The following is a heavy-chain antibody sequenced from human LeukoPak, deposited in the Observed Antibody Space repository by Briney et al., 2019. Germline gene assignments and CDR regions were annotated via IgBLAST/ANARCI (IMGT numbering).Heavy chain of an antibody. Sequence: GGSLRLSCAASGFTIRNYVIHWVRQAPGKGLEWVAVTSSDLNVKLYADSVKGRFTISRDNSRSTLYLQMNSLRPEDTAIYYCAREGYYGSGSPPSLYFDYWGQGTLVTVSS. CDR2: TSSDLNVK. V-gene: IGHV3-30-3*01. J-gene: IGHJ4*02. D-gene: IGHD3-10*01. CDR1: GFTIRNYV. CDR3: AREGYYGSGSPPSLYFDY.